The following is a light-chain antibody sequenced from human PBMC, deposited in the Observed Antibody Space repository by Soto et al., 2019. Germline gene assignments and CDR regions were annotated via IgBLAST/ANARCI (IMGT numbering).Light chain of an antibody. CDR2: EVT. J-gene: IGLJ1*01. Sequence: LTQPPSAPGSPGQSVTISCTGTSSDIGASNFVSWYQQHPGKAPKLVIYEVTERPSGVPDRFSGSKFGNTASLTVSGLQTEGEADYYCSSFTGFSTVFGSGTKVTVL. CDR1: SSDIGASNF. CDR3: SSFTGFSTV. V-gene: IGLV2-8*01.